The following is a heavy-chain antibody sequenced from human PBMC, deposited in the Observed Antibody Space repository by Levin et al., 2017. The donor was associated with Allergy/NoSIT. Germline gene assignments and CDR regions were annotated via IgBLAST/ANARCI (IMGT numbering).Heavy chain of an antibody. Sequence: GGSLRLSCAASGFTFSSYGMHWVRQAPGKGLEWVAVISYDGSNKYYADSVKGRFTISRDNSKNTLYLQMNSLRAEDTAVYYCANGRRYSKIVATKYWGQGTLVTVSS. V-gene: IGHV3-30*18. CDR1: GFTFSSYG. CDR3: ANGRRYSKIVATKY. D-gene: IGHD5-12*01. CDR2: ISYDGSNK. J-gene: IGHJ4*02.